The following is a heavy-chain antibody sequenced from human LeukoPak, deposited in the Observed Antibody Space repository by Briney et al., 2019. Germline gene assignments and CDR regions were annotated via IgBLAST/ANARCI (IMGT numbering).Heavy chain of an antibody. CDR1: GGSISSYY. CDR2: IYYSGST. CDR3: ARGWLRGGSYYYYGMDV. J-gene: IGHJ6*02. V-gene: IGHV4-59*01. D-gene: IGHD5-12*01. Sequence: SETLSLTCTVSGGSISSYYWSWIRQPPGKGLEWIGYIYYSGSTNYNPSLKSRVTISVDTSKNQFSLKLSSVTAADTAVYYCARGWLRGGSYYYYGMDVWGQGTTVTVSS.